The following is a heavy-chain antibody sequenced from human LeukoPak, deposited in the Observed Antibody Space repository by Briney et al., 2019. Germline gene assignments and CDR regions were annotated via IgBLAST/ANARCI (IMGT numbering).Heavy chain of an antibody. J-gene: IGHJ4*02. V-gene: IGHV1-18*01. CDR3: ARVAQLERYFDY. D-gene: IGHD1-1*01. Sequence: ASVKVSCKASGYTFTSYGISWVRQAPGQGLEWMGWISAYNGDTNYAQKLQGRVTMTTDTSTSTAYMELRSLRSDDTAVYYCARVAQLERYFDYWGQGTLVTVSS. CDR1: GYTFTSYG. CDR2: ISAYNGDT.